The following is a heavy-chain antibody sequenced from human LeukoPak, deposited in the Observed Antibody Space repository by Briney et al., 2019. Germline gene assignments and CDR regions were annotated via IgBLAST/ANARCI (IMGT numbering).Heavy chain of an antibody. CDR2: TFYSGST. J-gene: IGHJ4*02. CDR1: GGSISSSHFY. V-gene: IGHV4-39*01. D-gene: IGHD6-19*01. Sequence: SEPLSLSCSVSGGSISSSHFYWGWIRQPPGKGLEWIGSTFYSGSTNYNPSLKSRVTISVDTSKNQFSLKVTSVTAADTAVYYCVRHHLSYSSGWYGWGQGTLVTVSS. CDR3: VRHHLSYSSGWYG.